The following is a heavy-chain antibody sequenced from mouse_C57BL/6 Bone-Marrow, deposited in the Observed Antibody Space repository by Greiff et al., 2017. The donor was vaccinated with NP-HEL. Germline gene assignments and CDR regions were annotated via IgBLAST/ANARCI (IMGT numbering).Heavy chain of an antibody. Sequence: QVQLQQSGAELVRPGSSVKLSCKASGYTFTSYWMDWVKQRPGQGLEWIGNIYPSDSETHYNQKFKDKATLTVDKSSSTAYMQLSSLTSEDSAVYYCARRGYYYYAMDYWGQGTSVTVSS. J-gene: IGHJ4*01. CDR2: IYPSDSET. V-gene: IGHV1-61*01. CDR3: ARRGYYYYAMDY. D-gene: IGHD1-1*01. CDR1: GYTFTSYW.